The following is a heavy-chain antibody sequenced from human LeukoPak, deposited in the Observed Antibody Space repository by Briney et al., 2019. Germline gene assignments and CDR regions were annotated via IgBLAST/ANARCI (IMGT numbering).Heavy chain of an antibody. CDR1: GYSISSSNR. D-gene: IGHD3-22*01. CDR2: IYYSGST. Sequence: SETLSLTCAVSGYSISSSNRRGWIRQPPGKGLEWIAYIYYSGSTYYNPSLKRRVTMSVDTSKNHFSLKLSTVNAVDTAVYYCARLLVRHSSGYYYTGGYFDYWGQGTLVSVSS. J-gene: IGHJ4*02. V-gene: IGHV4-28*01. CDR3: ARLLVRHSSGYYYTGGYFDY.